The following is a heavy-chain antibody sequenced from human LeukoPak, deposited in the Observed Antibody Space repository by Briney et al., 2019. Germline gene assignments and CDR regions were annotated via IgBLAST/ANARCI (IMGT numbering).Heavy chain of an antibody. CDR2: ISSSGSTI. V-gene: IGHV3-11*04. CDR3: TRGTPTTRDFDY. D-gene: IGHD4-11*01. CDR1: GFTFSDYY. J-gene: IGHJ4*02. Sequence: PGRSLRLSCAASGFTFSDYYMSWIRQAPGKGLEWVSYISSSGSTIYYADSVQGRFTISRDNAKNSLYLQMNSLRAEDTAVYYCTRGTPTTRDFDYWGQGTLVTVSS.